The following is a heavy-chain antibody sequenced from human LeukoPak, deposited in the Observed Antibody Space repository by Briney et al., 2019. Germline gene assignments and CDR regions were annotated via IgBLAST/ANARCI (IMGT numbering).Heavy chain of an antibody. J-gene: IGHJ4*02. CDR2: IINSSNYI. CDR1: GFPFSSYS. CDR3: ARDPFTSGDYYDSSGYSGY. Sequence: PGGSLRLSCAASGFPFSSYSMKWVRQAPGEGLEWGSSIINSSNYIYYADSVKGRFTISRDNAKNSLYLQMNSLRAEDTAVYYCARDPFTSGDYYDSSGYSGYWGQGTLVTVSS. D-gene: IGHD3-22*01. V-gene: IGHV3-21*01.